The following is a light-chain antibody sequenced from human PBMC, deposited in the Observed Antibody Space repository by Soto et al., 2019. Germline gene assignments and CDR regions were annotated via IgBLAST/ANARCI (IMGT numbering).Light chain of an antibody. J-gene: IGLJ1*01. CDR1: SSNIGSTYD. CDR2: GNT. V-gene: IGLV1-40*01. Sequence: QSVLTQPPSVSGAPGQRVTISCTGSSSNIGSTYDVQWYQQLPGTAPKLLIHGNTNRPSGVPDRFSGSKSGTSASLAITGLQADAEADYYCQSYDDSLSVHYVFGSGTKVTVL. CDR3: QSYDDSLSVHYV.